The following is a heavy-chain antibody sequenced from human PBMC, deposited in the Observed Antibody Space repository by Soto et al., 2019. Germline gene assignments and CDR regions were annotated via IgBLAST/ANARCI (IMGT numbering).Heavy chain of an antibody. V-gene: IGHV3-7*05. CDR3: ARDSSYYDFWSGYSARPNYGMDV. CDR1: GFTFSSYW. D-gene: IGHD3-3*01. J-gene: IGHJ6*02. CDR2: IKQDGSEK. Sequence: PRGSLRLCCAASGFTFSSYWMSWVRQAPGKGLEWVANIKQDGSEKYYVDSVKGRFTISRDNAKNSLYLQMNSLRAEDTAVYYCARDSSYYDFWSGYSARPNYGMDVWGQGTTVTVSS.